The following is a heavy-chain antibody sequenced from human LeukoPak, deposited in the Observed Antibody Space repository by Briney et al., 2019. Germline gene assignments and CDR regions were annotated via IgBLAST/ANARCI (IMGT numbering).Heavy chain of an antibody. J-gene: IGHJ4*02. Sequence: GGSLRLSCAASGFTFSSYSMNWVRQAPGKGLEWVSAITNSGDNTYYADSVKGRFTISRDNSKNTLYLQINSLRAEDTAIYYCAKAPMEDSWYIHFDYWGQGTLVTVSS. D-gene: IGHD6-13*01. CDR2: ITNSGDNT. CDR3: AKAPMEDSWYIHFDY. V-gene: IGHV3-23*01. CDR1: GFTFSSYS.